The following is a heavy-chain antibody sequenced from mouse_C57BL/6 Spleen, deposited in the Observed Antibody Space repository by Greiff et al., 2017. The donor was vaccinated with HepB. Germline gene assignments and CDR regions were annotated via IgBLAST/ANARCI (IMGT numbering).Heavy chain of an antibody. CDR3: ARGAGQPPFAY. J-gene: IGHJ3*01. CDR2: INPNNGGT. CDR1: GYTFTDYY. Sequence: EVQLQQSGPELVKPGASVKISCKASGYTFTDYYMNWVKQSHGKSLEWIGDINPNNGGTSYNQKFKGKATLTVDKSSSTAYMELRSLTSEDSAVYYCARGAGQPPFAYWGQGTLVTVSA. V-gene: IGHV1-26*01. D-gene: IGHD3-3*01.